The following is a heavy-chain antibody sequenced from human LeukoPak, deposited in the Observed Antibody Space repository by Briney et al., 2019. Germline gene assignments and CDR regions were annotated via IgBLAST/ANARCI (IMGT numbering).Heavy chain of an antibody. CDR1: GGSISSYY. CDR3: ASNYYDSSGYDY. V-gene: IGHV4-59*01. D-gene: IGHD3-22*01. J-gene: IGHJ4*02. CDR2: IYHSGST. Sequence: SETLSLTCTVSGGSISSYYWSWIRQPPGKGLEWIGYIYHSGSTNYNPSLKSRVTISVDTSKNQFSLKLSSVTAADTAVYYCASNYYDSSGYDYWGQGTLVTVSS.